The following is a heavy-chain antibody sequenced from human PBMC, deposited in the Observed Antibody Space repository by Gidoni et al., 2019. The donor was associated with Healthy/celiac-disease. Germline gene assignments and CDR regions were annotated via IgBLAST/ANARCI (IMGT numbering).Heavy chain of an antibody. CDR1: GGSFSGYY. Sequence: QVQLQQWGAGLLKPSETLSLTCAVYGGSFSGYYWSWIRQPPGKGLEWIGEINHSGSANYNPSLKSRVTISVDTSKNQFSLKLSSVTAADTAVYYCARATPSVIVVVPAAISGFDPWGQGTLVTVSS. CDR3: ARATPSVIVVVPAAISGFDP. D-gene: IGHD2-2*01. J-gene: IGHJ5*02. CDR2: INHSGSA. V-gene: IGHV4-34*01.